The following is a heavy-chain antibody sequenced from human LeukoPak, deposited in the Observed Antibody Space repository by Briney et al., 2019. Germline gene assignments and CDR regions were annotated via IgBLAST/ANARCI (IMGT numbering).Heavy chain of an antibody. Sequence: ASVKVSCKASGYTVAAYYIHWVREAPGQGLEWMGWINPNTGGPYYAQRFQGRVTLTWDTSTSPAYMELTSVTSDDTAIYYCARHRNSQTSGAGDYWGQGTLVAVSS. CDR1: GYTVAAYY. CDR2: INPNTGGP. CDR3: ARHRNSQTSGAGDY. D-gene: IGHD1-26*01. J-gene: IGHJ4*02. V-gene: IGHV1-2*02.